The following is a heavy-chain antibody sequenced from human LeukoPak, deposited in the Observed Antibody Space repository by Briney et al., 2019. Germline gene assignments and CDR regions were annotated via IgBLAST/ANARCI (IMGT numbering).Heavy chain of an antibody. Sequence: GGSLRLSCVVSGFTFNRCWMNWVRQAPGKGLEWVGRIKSKTDGGTTDYAAPVKGRFTISRDDSKNTLYLQMNSLKTEDTAVYYCTTDMDILTGYTNDYWGQGTLVTVSS. V-gene: IGHV3-15*07. CDR3: TTDMDILTGYTNDY. J-gene: IGHJ4*02. D-gene: IGHD3-9*01. CDR2: IKSKTDGGTT. CDR1: GFTFNRCW.